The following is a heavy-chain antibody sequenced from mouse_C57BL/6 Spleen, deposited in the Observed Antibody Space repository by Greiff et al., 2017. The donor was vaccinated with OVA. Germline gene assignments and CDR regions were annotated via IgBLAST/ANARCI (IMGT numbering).Heavy chain of an antibody. Sequence: QVQLKESGTELVKPGASVKLSCKASGYTFTSYWMHWVKQRPGQGLEWIGNINPSNGGTNYNEKFKSKATLTVDKSSSTAYMQLSSLTSEDSAVYYCARARYGSSYNAMDYWGQGTSVTVSS. D-gene: IGHD1-1*01. CDR3: ARARYGSSYNAMDY. CDR1: GYTFTSYW. J-gene: IGHJ4*01. V-gene: IGHV1-53*01. CDR2: INPSNGGT.